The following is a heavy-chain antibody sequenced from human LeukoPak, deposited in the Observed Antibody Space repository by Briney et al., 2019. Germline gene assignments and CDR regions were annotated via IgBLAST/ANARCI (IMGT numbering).Heavy chain of an antibody. CDR2: IYYSGST. V-gene: IGHV4-39*01. CDR3: ARHSKDALYYYYGMDV. CDR1: GGSISSSSYY. Sequence: PSETLSLTCTVSGGSISSSSYYWGWIRQPPGKGLEWIGSIYYSGSTYYNPSLKSRVTISVDTSKNQFSLKLSSATAADTAVYYCARHSKDALYYYYGMDVWGQGTTVTVSS. J-gene: IGHJ6*02.